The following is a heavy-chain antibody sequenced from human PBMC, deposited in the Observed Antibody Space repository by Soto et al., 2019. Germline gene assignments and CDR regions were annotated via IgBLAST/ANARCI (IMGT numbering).Heavy chain of an antibody. CDR2: ISWEGGRI. D-gene: IGHD2-8*02. CDR1: GFNFDDYA. V-gene: IGHV3-9*01. J-gene: IGHJ4*02. CDR3: ARDKITGLFDY. Sequence: PGGSLRLSCATSGFNFDDYAMHWVRQVPGKGLEWISGISWEGGRIGYADSVKGRFTISRDNAKNSLYLEMNSLRSEDTALYYCARDKITGLFDYWGQGTLVTVSS.